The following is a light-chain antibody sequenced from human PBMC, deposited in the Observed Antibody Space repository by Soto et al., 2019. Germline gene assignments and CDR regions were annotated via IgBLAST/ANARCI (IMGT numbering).Light chain of an antibody. Sequence: QSVLTQPPSASGTPGQYVTISCSGSSSNIGTNTVHWYQQLPGTAPRLIIYNDHQRPSGVPDRLSASKSGTSASLALTEVQSEDEGDYYCASWDESLNAWVFGGGTKVTVL. CDR1: SSNIGTNT. J-gene: IGLJ3*02. CDR2: NDH. V-gene: IGLV1-44*01. CDR3: ASWDESLNAWV.